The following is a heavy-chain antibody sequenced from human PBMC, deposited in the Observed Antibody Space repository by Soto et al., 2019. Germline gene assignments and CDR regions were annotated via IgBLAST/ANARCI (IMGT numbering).Heavy chain of an antibody. D-gene: IGHD5-12*01. CDR2: ISYDGSNK. J-gene: IGHJ4*02. V-gene: IGHV3-30*18. CDR3: AKDLDYPYYFDY. CDR1: GFTFSSYG. Sequence: QVQLVESGGGVVQPGRSLRLSCAASGFTFSSYGMHWVRQAPGKGLEWGAVISYDGSNKYYADSVKGRFTISRDNSKNTLYLQMNSLRAEDTAVYYCAKDLDYPYYFDYWGPGTLVTVSS.